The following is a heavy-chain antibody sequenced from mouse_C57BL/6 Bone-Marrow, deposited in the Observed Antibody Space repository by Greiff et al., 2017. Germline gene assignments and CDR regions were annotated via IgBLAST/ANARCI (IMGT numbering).Heavy chain of an antibody. J-gene: IGHJ1*03. D-gene: IGHD1-1*01. CDR1: GYSFTGYY. CDR3: ARYYYYYGSSHWYFDV. Sequence: VQLQQSGPELVQPGASVKISCKASGYSFTGYYMNWVKQSPEKSLEWIGEINPSTGGTTYNQKFKAKATLTVDKSSSTAYMQLKSLTSEDSAVYYCARYYYYYGSSHWYFDVWGTGTTVTVSS. CDR2: INPSTGGT. V-gene: IGHV1-42*01.